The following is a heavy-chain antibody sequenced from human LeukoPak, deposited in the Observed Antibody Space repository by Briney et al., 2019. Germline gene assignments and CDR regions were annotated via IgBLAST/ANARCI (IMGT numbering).Heavy chain of an antibody. CDR1: GFTFDNYA. Sequence: PGGSLRLSCAASGFTFDNYAMSWVRQVPGKGLEWVSVIYSGGSTYYADSVKGRFTISRDNSKNTLYLQMNSLRAEDTAVYYCALSRGYSSGGAFDIWGQGTMVTVSS. J-gene: IGHJ3*02. V-gene: IGHV3-53*01. CDR3: ALSRGYSSGGAFDI. CDR2: IYSGGST. D-gene: IGHD5-18*01.